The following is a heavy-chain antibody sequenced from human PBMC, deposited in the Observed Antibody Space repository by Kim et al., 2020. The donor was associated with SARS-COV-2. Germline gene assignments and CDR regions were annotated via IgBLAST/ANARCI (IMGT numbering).Heavy chain of an antibody. CDR2: MHQSGAP. D-gene: IGHD3-9*01. Sequence: SETLSLTCTVSGGSINNNEWWGWVRQSPGKGLEWIGQMHQSGAPDYNPSLRSRVTISVDTSKNHFSLNLKSLTTADTAIYYCVRSYLQYFGPAFDYWGLGTLVTVSS. J-gene: IGHJ4*02. CDR3: VRSYLQYFGPAFDY. CDR1: GGSINNNEW. V-gene: IGHV4-4*02.